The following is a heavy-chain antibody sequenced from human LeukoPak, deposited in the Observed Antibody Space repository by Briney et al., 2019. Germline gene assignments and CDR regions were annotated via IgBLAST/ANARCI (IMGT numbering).Heavy chain of an antibody. D-gene: IGHD5-18*01. CDR3: ATDRKDTAMMGY. V-gene: IGHV3-33*01. CDR2: IWYDGGNK. Sequence: GGSLRLSCAASGFTFSRFGMHWVRQAPGTGLEWVAVIWYDGGNKYYADSVKGRFTISRDNPKNTVYLEMNSLRVEDTAVYYCATDRKDTAMMGYWGQGTLVTISS. J-gene: IGHJ4*02. CDR1: GFTFSRFG.